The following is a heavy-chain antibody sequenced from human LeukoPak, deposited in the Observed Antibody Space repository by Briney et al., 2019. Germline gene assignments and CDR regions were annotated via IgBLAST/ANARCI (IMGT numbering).Heavy chain of an antibody. CDR1: GYTFTGYY. J-gene: IGHJ4*02. D-gene: IGHD3-10*01. CDR2: INPNSGGT. CDR3: ARADTTYGSGSYFTFGY. Sequence: ASVKVSCKASGYTFTGYYMHWVRQAPGQGLEWMGWINPNSGGTNYAQKFQGWVTMTRDTSISTAYMELSRLRSDDTAVYYCARADTTYGSGSYFTFGYWGQGTLVTVSS. V-gene: IGHV1-2*04.